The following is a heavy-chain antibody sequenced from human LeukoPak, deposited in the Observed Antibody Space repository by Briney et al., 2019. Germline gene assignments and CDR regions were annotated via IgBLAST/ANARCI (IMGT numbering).Heavy chain of an antibody. J-gene: IGHJ6*02. CDR1: GGTFSSYA. CDR3: ARSVPSWGSYRYYGMDV. D-gene: IGHD3-16*02. Sequence: PVKVSCKASGGTFSSYAISWVRQAPGQGLEWMGGIIPIFGTANYAQKFQGRVTITADESTSTAYMELSSLRSEDTAVYYCARSVPSWGSYRYYGMDVWGQGTTVTVSS. CDR2: IIPIFGTA. V-gene: IGHV1-69*13.